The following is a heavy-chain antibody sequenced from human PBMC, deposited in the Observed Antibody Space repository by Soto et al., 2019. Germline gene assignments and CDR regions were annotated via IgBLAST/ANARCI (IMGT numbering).Heavy chain of an antibody. Sequence: EVQLLESGGGLVQPGGSLRLSCAASGFTFSTYAMSWVRQAPGKGLEWVSGISGSGGGTYYADSVKGRFTISRDNSKNTLYLQMSSLRAEDTAVYYCAKDLGGSYGFYFDYWGQGTLVTVSS. D-gene: IGHD1-26*01. CDR1: GFTFSTYA. V-gene: IGHV3-23*01. CDR2: ISGSGGGT. CDR3: AKDLGGSYGFYFDY. J-gene: IGHJ4*02.